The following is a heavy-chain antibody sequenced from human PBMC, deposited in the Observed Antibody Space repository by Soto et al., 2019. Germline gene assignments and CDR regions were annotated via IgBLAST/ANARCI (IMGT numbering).Heavy chain of an antibody. CDR2: ISSGSSNI. V-gene: IGHV3-21*01. CDR3: ASTTVVAATFDF. J-gene: IGHJ4*02. D-gene: IGHD2-15*01. Sequence: GSLRLSCAASGFAFRSYNMNWVRQAPGKGLEWVASISSGSSNIYYADSVKGRFTISRDNAKNSLYLQMDSLRAEDSAVYYCASTTVVAATFDFWGQGTLVTVSS. CDR1: GFAFRSYN.